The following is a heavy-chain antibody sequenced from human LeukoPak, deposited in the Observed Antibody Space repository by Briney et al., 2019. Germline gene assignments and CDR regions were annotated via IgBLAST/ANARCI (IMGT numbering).Heavy chain of an antibody. CDR2: FDPEDGET. CDR1: GYTLTELS. V-gene: IGHV1-24*01. D-gene: IGHD6-13*01. Sequence: ASVKVSCKVSGYTLTELSMHWVRQAPGKGLEWMGGFDPEDGETIYAQKFQGRVTVTEDTSTDTAYMELSSLRSEDTAVYYCAGGSWPLPGDYWGQGTLVTVSS. J-gene: IGHJ4*02. CDR3: AGGSWPLPGDY.